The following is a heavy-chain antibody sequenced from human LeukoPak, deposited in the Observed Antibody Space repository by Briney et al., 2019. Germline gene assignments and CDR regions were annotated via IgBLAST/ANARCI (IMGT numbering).Heavy chain of an antibody. CDR2: IYYSGST. V-gene: IGHV4-59*01. J-gene: IGHJ5*02. CDR3: AGGRYMVRGVISWFDP. CDR1: GGSISSYY. D-gene: IGHD3-10*01. Sequence: SETLSLTCTVSGGSISSYYWSWIRQPPGKGLEWIGYIYYSGSTNYNPSLKSRVTISVDTSKNQFSLKLSSVTAADTAVYYCAGGRYMVRGVISWFDPWGQGTLVTVSS.